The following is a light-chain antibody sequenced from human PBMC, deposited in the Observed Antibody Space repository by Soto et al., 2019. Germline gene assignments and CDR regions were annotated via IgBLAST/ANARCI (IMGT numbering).Light chain of an antibody. CDR1: QGISSA. CDR2: DAS. CDR3: QQFNNYLWT. Sequence: AIQLTQSPSSLSASVGDRVTITCRASQGISSALAWYQQKPGKAPKLLIYDASSLESGVPSRFSGSGSGTDFTLTIISLQPEDFATYYCQQFNNYLWTFGQGTKVEIK. V-gene: IGKV1D-13*01. J-gene: IGKJ1*01.